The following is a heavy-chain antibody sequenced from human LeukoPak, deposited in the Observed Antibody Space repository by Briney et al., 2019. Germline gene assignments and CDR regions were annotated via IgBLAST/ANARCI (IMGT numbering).Heavy chain of an antibody. CDR3: AKYYYGSGSYRMNYFDY. Sequence: GGSLRLSCAASGFTFSSYGMTWVRQAPGKGLEWVSAISGSGGSTYYADSVKGRFTISRDNSKNTLYLQMNSLRAEDTAVYYCAKYYYGSGSYRMNYFDYWGQGTLVTVSS. J-gene: IGHJ4*02. D-gene: IGHD3-10*01. CDR1: GFTFSSYG. V-gene: IGHV3-23*01. CDR2: ISGSGGST.